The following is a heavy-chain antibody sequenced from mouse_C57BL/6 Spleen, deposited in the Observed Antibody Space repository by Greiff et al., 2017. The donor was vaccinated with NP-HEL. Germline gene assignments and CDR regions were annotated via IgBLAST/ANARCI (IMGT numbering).Heavy chain of an antibody. D-gene: IGHD2-3*01. Sequence: EVQRVESGEGLVKPGGSLKLSCAASGFTFSSYAMSWVRQTPEKRLEWVAYISSGGDYIYYADTVKGRFTISRDNARNTLYLQMSSLKSEDTAMYYCTREGLYDGYYGAMDYWGQGTSVTVSS. J-gene: IGHJ4*01. CDR1: GFTFSSYA. CDR3: TREGLYDGYYGAMDY. CDR2: ISSGGDYI. V-gene: IGHV5-9-1*02.